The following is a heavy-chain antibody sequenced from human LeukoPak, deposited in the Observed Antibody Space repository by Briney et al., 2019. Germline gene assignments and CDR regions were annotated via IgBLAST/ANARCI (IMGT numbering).Heavy chain of an antibody. CDR3: ARPTGPTFSTEYFQH. Sequence: GGSLRLSCAASGFTFSSYWMSWVRQAPGKGLVWVSQASPDGSVTSYADSVKGRFTISRDNSKNTLYLQMNSLRAEDTAVYYCARPTGPTFSTEYFQHWGQGTLVTVSS. V-gene: IGHV3-74*01. D-gene: IGHD3-16*01. CDR2: ASPDGSVT. J-gene: IGHJ1*01. CDR1: GFTFSSYW.